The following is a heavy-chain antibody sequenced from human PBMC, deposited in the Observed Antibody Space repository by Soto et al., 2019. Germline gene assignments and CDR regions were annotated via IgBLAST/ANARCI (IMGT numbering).Heavy chain of an antibody. D-gene: IGHD5-12*01. CDR2: ISHDGSDK. V-gene: IGHV3-30-3*01. CDR3: AREPVRRLQGPDYSYYGMDV. Sequence: GGSRRLSCAASRFTFSSYAMHWVRQGPGKGLEWVAAISHDGSDKYYVDSVKGRFTISRDNSKNTLYLRMNSLRVEDTAVYYCAREPVRRLQGPDYSYYGMDVWGQGTRVTLSS. J-gene: IGHJ6*02. CDR1: RFTFSSYA.